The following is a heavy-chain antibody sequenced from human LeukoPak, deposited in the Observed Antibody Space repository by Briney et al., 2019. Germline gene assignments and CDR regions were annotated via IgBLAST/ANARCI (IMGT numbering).Heavy chain of an antibody. D-gene: IGHD1-26*01. V-gene: IGHV3-15*01. CDR1: GFIFSSAW. CDR3: TPSYSGTYYGFY. J-gene: IGHJ4*02. CDR2: IKSKTDSGTT. Sequence: GGSLRLSCAASGFIFSSAWMSWVRQAPGKGLEWIGRIKSKTDSGTTDYAAPVKGRFTISRDDSKNTLYLQMNSLKTEDTAVYYCTPSYSGTYYGFYWGQGTLVTVSS.